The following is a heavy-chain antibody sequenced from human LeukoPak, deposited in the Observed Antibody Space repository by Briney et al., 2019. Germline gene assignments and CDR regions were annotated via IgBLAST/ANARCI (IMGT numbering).Heavy chain of an antibody. J-gene: IGHJ4*02. CDR2: IYSGGSA. Sequence: GGSLSLSCAASGFTVSNNYMSWVRQAPGKGLEWISVIYSGGSAYYADSVKGRFTISRDNSKNTLYLQMNSLRADDTAVYYCLGTTDYWGQGTLVTVSS. CDR1: GFTVSNNY. V-gene: IGHV3-53*01. D-gene: IGHD7-27*01. CDR3: LGTTDY.